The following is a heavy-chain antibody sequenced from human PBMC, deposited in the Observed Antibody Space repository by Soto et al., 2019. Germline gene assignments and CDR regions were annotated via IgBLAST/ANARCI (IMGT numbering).Heavy chain of an antibody. D-gene: IGHD2-21*01. Sequence: AASVKVSCKASGGSFTSYSFTWVRQAPGQGLEWMGRIIPIQGKANYALKFQDRVTITADRSTRTVYMELTSLRPEDTAVYFCAKSLLFVDHGYMDVWGKGTTVTVSS. CDR3: AKSLLFVDHGYMDV. CDR1: GGSFTSYS. CDR2: IIPIQGKA. J-gene: IGHJ6*03. V-gene: IGHV1-69*02.